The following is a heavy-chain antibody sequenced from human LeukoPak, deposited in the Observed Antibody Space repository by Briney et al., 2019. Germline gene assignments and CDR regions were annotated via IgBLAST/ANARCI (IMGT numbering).Heavy chain of an antibody. CDR2: ISSSGSTI. Sequence: GGSLRLSCAASGFTFSDYYMSWIRQAPGKGLEWVSYISSSGSTIYYADSLKGRFTISGDNAKNSLYLQMNSLRAEDTAVYYCASDFGYCSSTSCPPVLDYWGQGTLVTVSS. CDR1: GFTFSDYY. CDR3: ASDFGYCSSTSCPPVLDY. J-gene: IGHJ4*02. V-gene: IGHV3-11*01. D-gene: IGHD2-2*03.